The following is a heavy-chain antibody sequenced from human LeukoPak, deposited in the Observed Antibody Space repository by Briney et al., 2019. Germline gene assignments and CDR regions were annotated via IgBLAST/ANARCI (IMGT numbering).Heavy chain of an antibody. J-gene: IGHJ4*02. CDR1: GGSFSCYY. CDR2: INHSGST. V-gene: IGHV4-34*01. Sequence: SETLSLTCAVYGGSFSCYYWSWIRQPPGKGLEWIGEINHSGSTNYNPSLKSRVTISVDTSKNQFSLKLSSVTAADTAVYYCAARGGNIPPHSFDYWGQGTLVTVSS. D-gene: IGHD1/OR15-1a*01. CDR3: AARGGNIPPHSFDY.